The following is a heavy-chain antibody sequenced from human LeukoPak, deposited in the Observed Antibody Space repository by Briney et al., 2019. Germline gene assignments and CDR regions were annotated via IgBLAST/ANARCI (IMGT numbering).Heavy chain of an antibody. CDR3: ARGYTYGDNWFDP. CDR1: GGSLSSYF. CDR2: IYYSGGP. J-gene: IGHJ5*02. Sequence: PSETLSLICSVSGGSLSSYFWTWIPHPPGKGLEWIGFIYYSGGPNYNPSLKSRVTISLGTSKNQFSLKLSSVTTADTAMYYCARGYTYGDNWFDPWGQGTLVTVSS. D-gene: IGHD5-18*01. V-gene: IGHV4-59*01.